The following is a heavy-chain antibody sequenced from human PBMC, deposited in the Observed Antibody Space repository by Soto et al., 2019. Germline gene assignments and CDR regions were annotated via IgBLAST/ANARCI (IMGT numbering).Heavy chain of an antibody. CDR3: ARGGGSRGYCSGGSCDARVY. CDR2: INHSGST. J-gene: IGHJ4*02. Sequence: QVQLQQWGAGLLKPSETLSLTCAVYGGSFSGYYWSWIRQPPGKGLEWIGEINHSGSTNYNPSLKSRVTISVDTSKNQFSLKLSSVTAADTAVYYCARGGGSRGYCSGGSCDARVYWGQGTLVTVSS. V-gene: IGHV4-34*01. CDR1: GGSFSGYY. D-gene: IGHD2-15*01.